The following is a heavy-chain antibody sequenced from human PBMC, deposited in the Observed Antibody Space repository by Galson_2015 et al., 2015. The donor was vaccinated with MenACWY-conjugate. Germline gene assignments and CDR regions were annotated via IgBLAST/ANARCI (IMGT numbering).Heavy chain of an antibody. J-gene: IGHJ5*02. CDR1: GFTFSNYW. Sequence: SLRLSCAASGFTFSNYWLHWVCHTPGKGLVWVSRINRDGTSTTYADSVKGRFTISRDNAKNTLILQMNSLRVEDTAVYYCTRDRKGLIASVPSNWFDPWGQGTLVTVSS. CDR2: INRDGTST. V-gene: IGHV3-74*01. D-gene: IGHD2/OR15-2a*01. CDR3: TRDRKGLIASVPSNWFDP.